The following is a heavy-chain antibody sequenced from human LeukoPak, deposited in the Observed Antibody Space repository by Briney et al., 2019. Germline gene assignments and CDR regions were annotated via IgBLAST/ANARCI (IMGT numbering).Heavy chain of an antibody. J-gene: IGHJ5*02. Sequence: GGSLRLSCAASGFTFSAYGMSWVRQAPGKGLEWVSAISGSGGSTYYADPVKGRFTISRDNSKNTLYLQMNSLRAEDTAVYYCAKDCNYDRTWFDPWGQGTLVTVSS. D-gene: IGHD3-10*02. V-gene: IGHV3-23*01. CDR3: AKDCNYDRTWFDP. CDR2: ISGSGGST. CDR1: GFTFSAYG.